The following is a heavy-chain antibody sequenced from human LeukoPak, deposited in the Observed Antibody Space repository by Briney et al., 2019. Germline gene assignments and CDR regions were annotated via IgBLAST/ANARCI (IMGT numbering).Heavy chain of an antibody. D-gene: IGHD5-12*01. J-gene: IGHJ4*02. Sequence: GGSLRLSCAASGFTVSTNYMTWVRQAPGKGLEWVSVIYSGGTTYYADSVKGRFSVSRDNSKNTLYLQMNSLRAEDTAVYYCARYDYGRSGFDYWGQGTLVTVSS. CDR3: ARYDYGRSGFDY. CDR2: IYSGGTT. V-gene: IGHV3-66*01. CDR1: GFTVSTNY.